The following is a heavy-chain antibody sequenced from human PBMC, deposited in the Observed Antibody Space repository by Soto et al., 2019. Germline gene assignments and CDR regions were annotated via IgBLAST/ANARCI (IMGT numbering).Heavy chain of an antibody. CDR1: GYTFNSYG. CDR3: ARYFWSGQLPFYFDQ. V-gene: IGHV1-18*01. Sequence: QVQLVQSGSAVKKPGASVKVSCKPSGYTFNSYGISWVRQAPGQGREWMGWISGYNGESKYSEKVKGRVNMTTDTTTSTAYMELKSLISYDTAIYYCARYFWSGQLPFYFDQWGQGSLITVSS. J-gene: IGHJ4*02. D-gene: IGHD3-3*01. CDR2: ISGYNGES.